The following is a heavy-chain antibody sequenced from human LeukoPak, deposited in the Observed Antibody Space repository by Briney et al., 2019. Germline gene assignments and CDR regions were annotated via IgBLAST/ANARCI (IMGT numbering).Heavy chain of an antibody. CDR1: GVSIGSQY. D-gene: IGHD1-26*01. CDR3: ARDEWEHNY. Sequence: SETLSLTCSVSGVSIGSQYWSWIRQPPGKGLESIVYMLYNARSDYNPSLKGRATMSIDASKNQVSLRLSSVTAADTVVYYCARDEWEHNYWGQGILVTVSS. CDR2: MLYNARS. V-gene: IGHV4-59*11. J-gene: IGHJ4*02.